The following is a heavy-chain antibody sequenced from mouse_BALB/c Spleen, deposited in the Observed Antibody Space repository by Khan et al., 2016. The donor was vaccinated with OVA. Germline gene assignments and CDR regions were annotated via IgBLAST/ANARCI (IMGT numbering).Heavy chain of an antibody. D-gene: IGHD1-1*01. V-gene: IGHV1S135*01. CDR2: IDPNNGGT. J-gene: IGHJ3*01. CDR1: GYSFTDYT. CDR3: ARGGYGGFAF. Sequence: EVQLQESGPELVKSGASVKVSCKGSGYSFTDYTLYWVKQSHEKSLEWIGSIDPNNGGTTYNQKFKDKATSTVDKSSSTAFMHLNSLTSEDSAVYYCARGGYGGFAFWGQGTLVTVSA.